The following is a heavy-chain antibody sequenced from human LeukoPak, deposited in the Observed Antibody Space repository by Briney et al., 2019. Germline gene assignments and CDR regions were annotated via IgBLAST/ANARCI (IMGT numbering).Heavy chain of an antibody. J-gene: IGHJ6*03. CDR1: GGSISSYY. V-gene: IGHV4-59*01. Sequence: SETLSLTCTVSGGSISSYYWSWIRQPPGKGLEWIGYIYYSGSTNYNPSLKSRVTMSVDTSKNQFSLKLSSVTAADTAVYYCARGGAAAGKGYYTYTNMTVWAKGPT. D-gene: IGHD6-13*01. CDR2: IYYSGST. CDR3: ARGGAAAGKGYYTYTNMTV.